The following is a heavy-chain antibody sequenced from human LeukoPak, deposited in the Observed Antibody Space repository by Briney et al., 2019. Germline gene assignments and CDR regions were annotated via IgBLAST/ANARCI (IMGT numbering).Heavy chain of an antibody. CDR1: GYTFTIYG. D-gene: IGHD1-7*01. V-gene: IGHV1-18*01. Sequence: ASMKVSCKASGYTFTIYGLSWVRQAPGQGLEWMGWISAYNGNTIYAQKLQDRVTMTTDTSTSTACMELRSLRSDDTALYYCARDGNYVPDYWGQGTLVTVSS. J-gene: IGHJ4*02. CDR3: ARDGNYVPDY. CDR2: ISAYNGNT.